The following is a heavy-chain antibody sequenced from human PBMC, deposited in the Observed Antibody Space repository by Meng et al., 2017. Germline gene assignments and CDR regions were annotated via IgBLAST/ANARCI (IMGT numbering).Heavy chain of an antibody. CDR3: ARGSYSFDS. CDR2: AYYRSKWYH. J-gene: IGHJ4*02. D-gene: IGHD1-26*01. CDR1: GDSVSSNSAA. V-gene: IGHV6-1*01. Sequence: QIPLQQTGPGLVKPPQTLSPIWSISGDSVSSNSAAWNWIRQSPSRGLEWLGRAYYRSKWYHDYAESVKSRISIDPDTSKNQFSLQLRSVTPEDSAVYYCARGSYSFDSWGQRTLVTVSS.